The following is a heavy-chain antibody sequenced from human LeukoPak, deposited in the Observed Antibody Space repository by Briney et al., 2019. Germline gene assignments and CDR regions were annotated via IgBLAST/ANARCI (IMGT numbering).Heavy chain of an antibody. J-gene: IGHJ4*02. D-gene: IGHD3-10*01. CDR3: AREIFGSGSYPDF. Sequence: GGSLRLSCAASGFTFNTYAMDWVRQAPGQGREWVAVIWHDGRHKFYSNSVRGQFTISRDNSKTTVSLQMNTLRPEDTADCAREIFGSGSYPDFWGQGTLVTVSS. CDR2: IWHDGRHK. CDR1: GFTFNTYA. V-gene: IGHV3-33*01.